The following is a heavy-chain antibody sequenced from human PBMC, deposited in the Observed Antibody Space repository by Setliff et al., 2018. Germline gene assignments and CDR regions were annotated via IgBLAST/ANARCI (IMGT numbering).Heavy chain of an antibody. CDR3: ARYVHFANHFDF. CDR2: VNPDNGDT. Sequence: ASVKVSCKSFGYTFSAYGVSWVRQAPGQGLEWMGWVNPDNGDTKNAQKCQGRVALTTETSTATVFMELRSLTSDDTAVYYCARYVHFANHFDFWGQGTLVTVSS. D-gene: IGHD3-10*02. CDR1: GYTFSAYG. J-gene: IGHJ4*02. V-gene: IGHV1-18*01.